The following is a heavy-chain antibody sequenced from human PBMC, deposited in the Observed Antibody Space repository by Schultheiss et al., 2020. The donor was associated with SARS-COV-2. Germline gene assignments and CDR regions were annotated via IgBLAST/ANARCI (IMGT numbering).Heavy chain of an antibody. Sequence: GGSLRLSCAASGFSFSDYHMSWIRQAPGKGLEWVSYISSSSSYIYYADSVKGRFTISRDNSKNTLYLQMNSLRAEDTAVYYCAKDLRRITIFSGSYYGMDVWGQGTTVTVSS. J-gene: IGHJ6*02. CDR2: ISSSSSYI. CDR1: GFSFSDYH. CDR3: AKDLRRITIFSGSYYGMDV. D-gene: IGHD3-9*01. V-gene: IGHV3-11*05.